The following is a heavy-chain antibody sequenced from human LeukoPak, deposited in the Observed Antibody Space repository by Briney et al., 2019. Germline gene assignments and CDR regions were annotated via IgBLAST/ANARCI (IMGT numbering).Heavy chain of an antibody. D-gene: IGHD2-2*02. CDR2: IIPILGIA. J-gene: IGHJ5*02. Sequence: SVKVSCKASGGTFSSYTISWVRQAPGQGLEWMGRIIPILGIANYAQKFQGRVTITANKSTSTAYMELSSLRSEDTAVYYCARDRGYCSSTSCYSSNWFDPWGQGTLVTVSS. CDR3: ARDRGYCSSTSCYSSNWFDP. CDR1: GGTFSSYT. V-gene: IGHV1-69*04.